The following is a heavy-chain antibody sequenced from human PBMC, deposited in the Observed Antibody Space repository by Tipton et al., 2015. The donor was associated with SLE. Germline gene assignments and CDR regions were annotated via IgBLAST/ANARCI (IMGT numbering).Heavy chain of an antibody. CDR3: ARDYSSSWYTYYYYGMDV. D-gene: IGHD6-13*01. J-gene: IGHJ6*02. CDR2: IYYSGST. CDR1: GGSISSHY. Sequence: TLSLTCTVSGGSISSHYWSWIRQPPGKGLEWIGYIYYSGSTNYNPSLKSRVTISVDTSKNQFSLKLSSVTAADTAVYYCARDYSSSWYTYYYYGMDVRGQGTTVTVSS. V-gene: IGHV4-59*11.